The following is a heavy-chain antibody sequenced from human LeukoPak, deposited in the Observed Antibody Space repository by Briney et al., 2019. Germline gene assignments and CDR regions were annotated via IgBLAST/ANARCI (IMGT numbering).Heavy chain of an antibody. D-gene: IGHD5-24*01. J-gene: IGHJ4*02. Sequence: PSETLSLTCTVSGLSLTSHFCSWVRQPPGQGLEWIGNMFFSGTTNSNPSLKRRVSMSVDSSTNQYSLKLTSATVADTAVYFCALQYRGHDSTCFFDHWGQGALVSVSS. CDR3: ALQYRGHDSTCFFDH. CDR2: MFFSGTT. CDR1: GLSLTSHF. V-gene: IGHV4-59*03.